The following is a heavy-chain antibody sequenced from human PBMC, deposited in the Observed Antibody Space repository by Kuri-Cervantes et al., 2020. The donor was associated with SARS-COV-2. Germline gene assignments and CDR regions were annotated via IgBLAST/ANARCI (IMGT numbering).Heavy chain of an antibody. V-gene: IGHV4-38-2*01. Sequence: SETLSLTCAASGYSISSGYYWGWIRQPPGKGLEWIGSIYHSGSTYYNPSLKSRVTISVDTSKNQFSLKLSSVTAADTAVYYCARHEPSTVTTLFDYWGQGTLVTVSS. J-gene: IGHJ4*02. CDR2: IYHSGST. CDR1: GYSISSGYY. D-gene: IGHD4-11*01. CDR3: ARHEPSTVTTLFDY.